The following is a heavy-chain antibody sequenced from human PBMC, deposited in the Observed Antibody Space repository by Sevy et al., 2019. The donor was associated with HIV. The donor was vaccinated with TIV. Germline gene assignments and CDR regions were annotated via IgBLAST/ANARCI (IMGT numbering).Heavy chain of an antibody. CDR1: GGSISSYY. CDR2: IYYSGST. Sequence: SETLSLTCTVSGGSISSYYWSWIRQPPGKGLEWIGYIYYSGSTIYNPSLKSRVTISVDTSKNQFSLKLSSVTAADTAVYYCARDLKQYYYDSSGYYRGFDPWGQGTLVTVSS. D-gene: IGHD3-22*01. V-gene: IGHV4-59*01. J-gene: IGHJ5*02. CDR3: ARDLKQYYYDSSGYYRGFDP.